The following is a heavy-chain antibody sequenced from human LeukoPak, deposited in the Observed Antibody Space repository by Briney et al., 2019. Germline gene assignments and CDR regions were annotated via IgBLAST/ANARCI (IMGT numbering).Heavy chain of an antibody. V-gene: IGHV5-51*01. CDR2: INPGDSDA. CDR3: ARAWNFDF. J-gene: IGHJ4*02. Sequence: RGGSLQISCQGSGSTSTNYWIGGGRQLPGKGLEWMGIINPGDSDASYSPSFQGQVTISVDKSISTAYLQWSSLKASDTAIYYCARAWNFDFGGQGTLVTVS. D-gene: IGHD1-1*01. CDR1: GSTSTNYW.